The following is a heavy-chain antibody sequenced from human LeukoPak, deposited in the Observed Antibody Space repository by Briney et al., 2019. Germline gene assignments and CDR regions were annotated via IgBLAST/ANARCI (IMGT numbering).Heavy chain of an antibody. V-gene: IGHV4-61*02. CDR2: ISSSGST. Sequence: SETLSLTCTVSGDSISSGDYYWSWIRQPAGTGLEWIGRISSSGSTNYNPSLKSRVTISVDTSKNQFSLRLSSVTAADTAVYFCARGPYSYDSSGAFDIWGQGTMVTVSS. J-gene: IGHJ3*02. CDR1: GDSISSGDYY. CDR3: ARGPYSYDSSGAFDI. D-gene: IGHD3-22*01.